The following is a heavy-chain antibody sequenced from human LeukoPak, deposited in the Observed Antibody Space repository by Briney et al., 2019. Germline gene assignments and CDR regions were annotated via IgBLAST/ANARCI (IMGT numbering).Heavy chain of an antibody. CDR3: AKGRRSRVVYEYFQH. J-gene: IGHJ1*01. V-gene: IGHV3-23*01. Sequence: PGGSLRLSCAASGFTFSSYAMSWVRQAPGKGLEWVSAISGSGGSTYYADSVKGRFTISRDNSKNTLYLQMNSLRAEDTAVYYCAKGRRSRVVYEYFQHWGQGTLVTVSS. CDR1: GFTFSSYA. D-gene: IGHD6-13*01. CDR2: ISGSGGST.